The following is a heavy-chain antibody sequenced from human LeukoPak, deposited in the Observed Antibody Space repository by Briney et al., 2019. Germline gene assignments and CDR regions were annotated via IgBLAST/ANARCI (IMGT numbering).Heavy chain of an antibody. V-gene: IGHV1-2*02. J-gene: IGHJ3*02. CDR3: ARAPGIAAAGTENAFDI. D-gene: IGHD6-13*01. CDR1: GYTFTGYY. CDR2: INPNSGGT. Sequence: GASVKVSCKASGYTFTGYYMHWVRQAPGQGLEWMGWINPNSGGTNYAQKFQGRVTMTRDTSISTAYMELSRLRSDDTAVYYCARAPGIAAAGTENAFDIWGQGTMVTVSS.